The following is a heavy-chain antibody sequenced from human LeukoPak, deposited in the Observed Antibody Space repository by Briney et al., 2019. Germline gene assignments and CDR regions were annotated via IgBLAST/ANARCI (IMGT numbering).Heavy chain of an antibody. CDR3: ARAHPITSNCGGDCYSNYYYMDV. D-gene: IGHD2-21*01. CDR2: IIPIFGTA. J-gene: IGHJ6*03. Sequence: GASVKVSCKASGGTFSSYAISWVRQAPGQGLEWMGGIIPIFGTANYAQKFQGRVTITTDESTSTAYMELSSLRSEDTAVYYCARAHPITSNCGGDCYSNYYYMDVWGKGTTVTVSS. V-gene: IGHV1-69*05. CDR1: GGTFSSYA.